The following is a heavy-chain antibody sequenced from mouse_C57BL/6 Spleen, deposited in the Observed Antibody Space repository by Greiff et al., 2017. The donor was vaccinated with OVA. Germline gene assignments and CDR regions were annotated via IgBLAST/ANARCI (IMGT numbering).Heavy chain of an antibody. D-gene: IGHD1-1*01. CDR3: ASKGHYGSSDYFDY. V-gene: IGHV1-54*01. CDR1: GYAFTNYL. J-gene: IGHJ2*01. CDR2: INPGSGGT. Sequence: VQLQQSGAELVRPGTSVKVSCKASGYAFTNYLIEWVKQRPGQGLEWIGVINPGSGGTNYNEKFKGKATLTADKSSSTAYMQLSSLTSEDSAVYYCASKGHYGSSDYFDYWGQGTTLTVSS.